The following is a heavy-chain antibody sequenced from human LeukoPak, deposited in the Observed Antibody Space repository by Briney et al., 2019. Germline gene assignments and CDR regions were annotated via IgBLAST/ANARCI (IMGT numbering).Heavy chain of an antibody. CDR2: IYYSGST. CDR1: GGSISSGGYY. V-gene: IGHV4-31*03. D-gene: IGHD2-2*01. J-gene: IGHJ3*02. CDR3: ASTRVPAADDAFDI. Sequence: SQTLSLTCTVSGGSISSGGYYWSWIRQHPGQGLEWIVYIYYSGSTYYNPSLKSRVTMSVDTSKNQFSLKLSSVTAADTAVYYCASTRVPAADDAFDIGSQGTMVTASS.